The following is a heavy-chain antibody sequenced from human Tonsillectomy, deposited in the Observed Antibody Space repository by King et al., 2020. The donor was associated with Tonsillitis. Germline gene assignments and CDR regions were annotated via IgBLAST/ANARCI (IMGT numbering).Heavy chain of an antibody. Sequence: VQLVESGGGVVQPGRSLRLSCAASGFSFSTFDMHWVRQAPGKGLEWVAVVSHDGSDEYYGDFVKGRFTVSRDNSKNTLYLQMNSLRSEDTAVYYCAKLLASSIYVSDFDSWGQGTLVTVSS. J-gene: IGHJ4*02. V-gene: IGHV3-30*18. CDR3: AKLLASSIYVSDFDS. CDR1: GFSFSTFD. D-gene: IGHD2/OR15-2a*01. CDR2: VSHDGSDE.